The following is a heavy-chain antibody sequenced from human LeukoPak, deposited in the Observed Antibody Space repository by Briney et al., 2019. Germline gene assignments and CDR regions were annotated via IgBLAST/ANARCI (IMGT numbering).Heavy chain of an antibody. Sequence: ASVKVSCKASGGTFSSYAISWVRQAPGQGLEWMGGIIPIFGTANYAQKFQGRVTITADESTSTAYMELSSLRSEDTAVYYCARNVGYCSSTSCFPLFDYWGQETLVTVSS. CDR1: GGTFSSYA. V-gene: IGHV1-69*13. CDR3: ARNVGYCSSTSCFPLFDY. CDR2: IIPIFGTA. J-gene: IGHJ4*02. D-gene: IGHD2-2*01.